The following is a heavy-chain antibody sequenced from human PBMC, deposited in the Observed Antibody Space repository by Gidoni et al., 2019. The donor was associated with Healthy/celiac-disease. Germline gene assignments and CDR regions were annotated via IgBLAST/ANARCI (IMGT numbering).Heavy chain of an antibody. V-gene: IGHV3-64D*06. CDR2: IRSNGGST. J-gene: IGHJ4*02. CDR1: GFTFSRYA. D-gene: IGHD5-18*01. Sequence: EVQLVESGGGLVQPGGSLRLSFSASGFTFSRYAMHWVRQAPGKGLEYVSAIRSNGGSTYYADSVKGRFTISRDNSKNTLYLQMSSLRAEDTAVYYCVKDTRGTAMVHRTGPTFDYWGQGTLVTVSS. CDR3: VKDTRGTAMVHRTGPTFDY.